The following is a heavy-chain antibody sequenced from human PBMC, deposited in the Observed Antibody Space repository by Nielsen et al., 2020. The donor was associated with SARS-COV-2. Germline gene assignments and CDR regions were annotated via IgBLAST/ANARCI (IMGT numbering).Heavy chain of an antibody. Sequence: ASVKVSCKASGYSLTSYDMHWVRQAPGQGLEWMGVIYPSVGSTIYAQKFQGRVSMTRDTSTSTVSMELRSLRPEDTAVYYCARGAWLDPWGQGTLVSVSS. J-gene: IGHJ5*02. CDR3: ARGAWLDP. V-gene: IGHV1-46*01. CDR2: IYPSVGST. CDR1: GYSLTSYD. D-gene: IGHD1-26*01.